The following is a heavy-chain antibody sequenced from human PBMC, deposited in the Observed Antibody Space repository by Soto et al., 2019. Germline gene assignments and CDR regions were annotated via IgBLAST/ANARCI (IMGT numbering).Heavy chain of an antibody. Sequence: VGSLRLSCAFSGSTVSGKKYFTWVRQAPGKGLEWVSALYRTFGTYYADSVKGRFTIYRDNSKNMVYLEMNSLRPEDTAVYYCVIWLHWEHGFDIWGLGTMVSVSS. CDR3: VIWLHWEHGFDI. CDR2: LYRTFGT. J-gene: IGHJ3*02. D-gene: IGHD6-19*01. V-gene: IGHV3-53*01. CDR1: GSTVSGKKY.